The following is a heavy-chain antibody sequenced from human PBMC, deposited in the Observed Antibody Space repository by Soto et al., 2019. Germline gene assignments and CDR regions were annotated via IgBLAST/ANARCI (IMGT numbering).Heavy chain of an antibody. V-gene: IGHV1-69*02. CDR3: ARGPLLFLTYFQS. CDR2: IFPLTDIP. D-gene: IGHD3-10*01. Sequence: QVQLVQSGPEVKKPGSSVKVSCKASGGTFRNYPINWVRQAPGQGLEWMGSIFPLTDIPDYAQNFQARLTISADKSTSTAYMDLSSLTSADMAMYFCARGPLLFLTYFQSWGQGTLVTVSS. CDR1: GGTFRNYP. J-gene: IGHJ4*02.